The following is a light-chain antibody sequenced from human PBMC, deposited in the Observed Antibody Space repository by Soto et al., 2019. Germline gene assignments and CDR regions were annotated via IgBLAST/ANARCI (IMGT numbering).Light chain of an antibody. CDR2: DIS. Sequence: QSALTQPASVSGSPGQSITISCTGTSSDVGGYNYVSWYQQHPGKAPKLMIYDISNRPSGVSKRFSGSKSGNTASLTISGLQAEDDADYYWCSYTTSSTVLFGGGTKLTVL. CDR1: SSDVGGYNY. V-gene: IGLV2-14*03. J-gene: IGLJ2*01. CDR3: CSYTTSSTVL.